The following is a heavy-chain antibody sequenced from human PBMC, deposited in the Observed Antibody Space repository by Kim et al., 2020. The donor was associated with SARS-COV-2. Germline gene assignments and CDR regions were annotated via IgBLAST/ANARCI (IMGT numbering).Heavy chain of an antibody. CDR3: ARLGYDILTGYYRSPYYFDY. D-gene: IGHD3-9*01. CDR2: IYHSGST. Sequence: SETLSLTCAVSGGSISSSNWWSWVRQPPGKGLEWIGEIYHSGSTNYNPSLKSRVTISVDKSKNQFSLKLSSVTAADTAVYYCARLGYDILTGYYRSPYYFDYWGQGTLVTVSS. V-gene: IGHV4-4*02. J-gene: IGHJ4*02. CDR1: GGSISSSNW.